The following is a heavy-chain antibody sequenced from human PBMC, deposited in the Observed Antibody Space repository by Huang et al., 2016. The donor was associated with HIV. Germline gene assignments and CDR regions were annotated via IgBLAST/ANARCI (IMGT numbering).Heavy chain of an antibody. CDR2: IYYKWNT. J-gene: IGHJ3*02. CDR1: GDSVSSSDYY. V-gene: IGHV4-61*08. CDR3: ARDPYPRDAFDI. Sequence: QVQLQESGPGLVKPSETVSLTCTVSGDSVSSSDYYWNWIRQPPGKGLEWGGLIYYKWNTNYNPSLKSRVTISVDTSKNQFSLNLNSVTAADTAVYYCARDPYPRDAFDIWGQGTLLAVSS.